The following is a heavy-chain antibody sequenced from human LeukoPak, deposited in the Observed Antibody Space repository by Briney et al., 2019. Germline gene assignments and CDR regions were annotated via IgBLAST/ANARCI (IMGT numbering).Heavy chain of an antibody. CDR1: GGTFSNYA. Sequence: SVKVSCRASGGTFSNYAISWVRQAPGQGLEWVGGIIPSFNTPNYVPKFQGRVTITADESTSTAYMELSSLRSEDTAVYYCARVTEKSFDYWGQGTLVTVSS. CDR3: ARVTEKSFDY. CDR2: IIPSFNTP. V-gene: IGHV1-69*01. J-gene: IGHJ4*02.